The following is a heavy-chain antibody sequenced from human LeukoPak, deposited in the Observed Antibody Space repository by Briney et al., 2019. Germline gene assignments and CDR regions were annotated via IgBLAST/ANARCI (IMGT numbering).Heavy chain of an antibody. V-gene: IGHV3-23*01. CDR3: ARGTLARYYFDY. CDR2: ISGSGGST. CDR1: GFTFSSYA. Sequence: GGSLRLSCAASGFTFSSYAMSWVRQAPGKGLEWVSAISGSGGSTYYADSVKGRFTISRDNSKNTLYLQMNSLRAEDTAVYYCARGTLARYYFDYWGQGTLVTVSS. D-gene: IGHD1-1*01. J-gene: IGHJ4*02.